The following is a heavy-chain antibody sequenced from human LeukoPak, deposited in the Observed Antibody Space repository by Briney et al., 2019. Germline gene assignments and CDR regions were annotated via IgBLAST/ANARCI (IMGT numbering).Heavy chain of an antibody. CDR2: ISSSGNAI. D-gene: IGHD4-23*01. CDR3: ARESVVQTTPHAFDI. V-gene: IGHV3-11*04. CDR1: GFTFSDYY. J-gene: IGHJ3*02. Sequence: GGSLRLSCAASGFTFSDYYMSWIRQAPGKGLEWVSYISSSGNAIYYADSVKGRFTISRDNGEKSLYLEMNSLRAEDTAVYYCARESVVQTTPHAFDIWGQGTMVTVSS.